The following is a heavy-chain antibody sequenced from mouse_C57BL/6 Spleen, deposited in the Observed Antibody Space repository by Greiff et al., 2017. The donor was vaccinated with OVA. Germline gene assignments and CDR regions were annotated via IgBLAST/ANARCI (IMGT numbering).Heavy chain of an antibody. CDR1: GYSITSGYY. CDR2: ISYDGSN. V-gene: IGHV3-6*01. Sequence: EVKLVESGPGLVKPSQSLSLTCSVTGYSITSGYYWNWIRQFPGNKLEWMGYISYDGSNNYNPSLKNRISITRDTSKNQFFLKLNSVTTEDTATYYCASLDSSGYWGQGTTLTVSS. CDR3: ASLDSSGY. D-gene: IGHD3-2*02. J-gene: IGHJ2*01.